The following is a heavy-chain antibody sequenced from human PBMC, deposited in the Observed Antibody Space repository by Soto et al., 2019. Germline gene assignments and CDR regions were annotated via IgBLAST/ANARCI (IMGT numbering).Heavy chain of an antibody. CDR3: VRWGYGSNRLVF. Sequence: GASVKVSCKTSGYIFTGYFIHWVRQTPGQGLQWMGRITPNSGDTNYGQTCQGRVTFTRDTSTSTAYMELSGLRSDDTALYYWVRWGYGSNRLVFWGQETLLTVSS. V-gene: IGHV1-2*06. CDR1: GYIFTGYF. D-gene: IGHD4-17*01. J-gene: IGHJ3*01. CDR2: ITPNSGDT.